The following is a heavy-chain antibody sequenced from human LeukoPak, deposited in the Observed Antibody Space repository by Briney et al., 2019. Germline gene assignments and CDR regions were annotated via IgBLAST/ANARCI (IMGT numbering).Heavy chain of an antibody. J-gene: IGHJ4*02. V-gene: IGHV3-33*06. CDR2: MWYDGSNK. Sequence: GGSLRLSCAASGFTFSSYGMHWVRQAPGKGLEWVAVMWYDGSNKYYADSVKGRFTISRDNSKNTLYLQMNSLRAEDTAVYYCAKGTWDTAMVPDYWGQGTLVTVSS. CDR3: AKGTWDTAMVPDY. CDR1: GFTFSSYG. D-gene: IGHD5-18*01.